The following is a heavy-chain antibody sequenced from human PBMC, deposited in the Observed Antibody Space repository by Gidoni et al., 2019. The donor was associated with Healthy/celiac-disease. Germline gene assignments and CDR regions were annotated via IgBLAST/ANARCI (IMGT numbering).Heavy chain of an antibody. CDR1: GFTFSDYY. CDR2: IRSSGSTI. J-gene: IGHJ4*02. D-gene: IGHD5-12*01. CDR3: ARDFTQEMAIDY. Sequence: QLQLVESGGGLVKPGGSLRLSCAAYGFTFSDYYMSWIRQAPGKGLGWVSYIRSSGSTIYYADSVKGRFTSSRDNAKNSLYLQMNSLRAEDTAVYYCARDFTQEMAIDYWGQGTLVTVSS. V-gene: IGHV3-11*01.